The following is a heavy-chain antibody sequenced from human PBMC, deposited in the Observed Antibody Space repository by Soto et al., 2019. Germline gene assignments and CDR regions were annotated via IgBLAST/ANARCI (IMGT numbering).Heavy chain of an antibody. CDR3: AQDRSTAGRRSDYYCGMDV. J-gene: IGHJ6*02. Sequence: QVHLVESGGDVVSPGTSLTLSCAASGATYNSYGIHWVRQAPGKGLEWVAVTSHDGGHKFYGHSVKGRVTISRDTSQNTVSLEMNSLRADDTAVYYCAQDRSTAGRRSDYYCGMDVWGHGSTVTVS. CDR1: GATYNSYG. V-gene: IGHV3-30*18. D-gene: IGHD6-6*01. CDR2: TSHDGGHK.